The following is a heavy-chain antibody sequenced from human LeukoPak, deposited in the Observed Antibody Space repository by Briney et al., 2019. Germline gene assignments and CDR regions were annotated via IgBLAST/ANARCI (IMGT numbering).Heavy chain of an antibody. CDR3: ASLPHSSGFLPYFDL. CDR1: GGTFSSYA. J-gene: IGHJ2*01. CDR2: IIPILGIA. Sequence: ASVKVSCKASGGTFSSYAISWVRQAPGQGLEWMGRIIPILGIANYAQKFQGRVTITADKSTSTAYMELSSLRSEDTAVYYCASLPHSSGFLPYFDLWGRGTLVTVSS. V-gene: IGHV1-69*04. D-gene: IGHD3-22*01.